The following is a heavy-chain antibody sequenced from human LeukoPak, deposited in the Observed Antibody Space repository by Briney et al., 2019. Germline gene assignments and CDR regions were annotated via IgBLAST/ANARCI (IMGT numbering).Heavy chain of an antibody. Sequence: PSETLSLTCTVPGGSISFYYWTWIRQPPGKGLEWIGYIYYSGTTNYNPSLKSRVTISVDTSKNQFSLKLSSVTAADTAVYYCPRDRGSYVDYWGQGTLVTVSS. CDR3: PRDRGSYVDY. J-gene: IGHJ4*02. D-gene: IGHD1-26*01. CDR2: IYYSGTT. CDR1: GGSISFYY. V-gene: IGHV4-59*01.